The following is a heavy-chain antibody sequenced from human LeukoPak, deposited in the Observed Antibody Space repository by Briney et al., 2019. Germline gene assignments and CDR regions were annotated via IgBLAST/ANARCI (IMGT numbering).Heavy chain of an antibody. CDR2: IRGSGGNT. CDR1: GFTFSSYG. J-gene: IGHJ6*03. D-gene: IGHD2-15*01. V-gene: IGHV3-23*01. CDR3: AKEGCSGGSCYGYYHYMDV. Sequence: SGGSLRLSFAASGFTFSSYGMSWVRQAPGKGLEWVSAIRGSGGNTYYADSVKGRFTVSRDNSKNTLYLQMNSLRAEDTAVYYCAKEGCSGGSCYGYYHYMDVWGKGTTVTISS.